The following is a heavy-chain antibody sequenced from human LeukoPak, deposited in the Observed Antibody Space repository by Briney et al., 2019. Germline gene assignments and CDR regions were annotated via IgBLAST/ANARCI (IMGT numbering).Heavy chain of an antibody. V-gene: IGHV3-7*01. D-gene: IGHD1-14*01. CDR3: TRDRSRAEDD. CDR2: ITQGGSDK. Sequence: GGSLRLSCAASGFTFSGHWMSWVRQAPGKGLEWVANITQGGSDKYYVDSVKGRFTISRDNANNLLYLQMNSLRGEDTAVYYCTRDRSRAEDDWGQGTLVTVSS. CDR1: GFTFSGHW. J-gene: IGHJ4*02.